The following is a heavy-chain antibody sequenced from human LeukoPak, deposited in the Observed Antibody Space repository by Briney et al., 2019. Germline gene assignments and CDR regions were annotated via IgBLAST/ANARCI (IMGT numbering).Heavy chain of an antibody. Sequence: SETLSLTCTVSGGSISSYYWSWIRQPAGKGLKWIGRIYTSGSTNYNPSLKSRVTMSVDTSKNQFSLKLSSVTAADTAVYYCARDGRTIFGVVIPFDYWGQGTLVTVSS. D-gene: IGHD3-3*01. CDR2: IYTSGST. CDR3: ARDGRTIFGVVIPFDY. V-gene: IGHV4-4*07. CDR1: GGSISSYY. J-gene: IGHJ4*02.